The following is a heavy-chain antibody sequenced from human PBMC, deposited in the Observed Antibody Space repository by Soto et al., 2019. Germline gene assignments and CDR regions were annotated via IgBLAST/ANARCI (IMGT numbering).Heavy chain of an antibody. CDR3: ASPYYDFWSGYSMGGNY. CDR2: IKQDGSEK. V-gene: IGHV3-7*02. J-gene: IGHJ4*02. CDR1: GFTFSSYW. D-gene: IGHD3-3*01. Sequence: PGGSMRLSCAASGFTFSSYWMSWVRQAPGKRLEWVANIKQDGSEKYYVDSVKGRLTISRDNAKNSLYLQMNSLRAEDTAVYYCASPYYDFWSGYSMGGNYWGQGTLVTVSS.